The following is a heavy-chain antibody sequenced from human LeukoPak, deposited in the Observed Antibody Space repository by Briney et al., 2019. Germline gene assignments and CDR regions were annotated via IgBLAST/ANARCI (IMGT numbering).Heavy chain of an antibody. CDR2: IYHSGST. D-gene: IGHD6-19*01. J-gene: IGHJ5*02. Sequence: KPSGTLSLTCAVSGGSISSSNWWSWVRQPPGKGLEWIGEIYHSGSTNYNPSLKSRDTISVDKPKNQFSLKLSSVTAADTAVFSFARVIAGRRAVGRSVSWFDPWGEGTLVTVSS. V-gene: IGHV4-4*02. CDR3: ARVIAGRRAVGRSVSWFDP. CDR1: GGSISSSNW.